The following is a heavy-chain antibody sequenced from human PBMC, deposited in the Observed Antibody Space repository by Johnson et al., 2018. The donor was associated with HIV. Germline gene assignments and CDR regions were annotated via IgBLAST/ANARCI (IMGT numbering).Heavy chain of an antibody. CDR2: IKQDGSEK. V-gene: IGHV3-7*05. J-gene: IGHJ3*02. D-gene: IGHD1-1*01. Sequence: VQLVESGGGLVQPGGSLRLSCAASGFTFSSYAMSWVRQAPGKGLEWVANIKQDGSEKYYVDSVKGRFTISRDNAKNSLYLQMNSLRAEDTAVYYCARVNEDLLYAFDIWGQGTMVTVS. CDR1: GFTFSSYA. CDR3: ARVNEDLLYAFDI.